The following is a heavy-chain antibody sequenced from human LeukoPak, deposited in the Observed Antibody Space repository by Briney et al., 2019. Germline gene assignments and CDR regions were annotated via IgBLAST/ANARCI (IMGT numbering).Heavy chain of an antibody. CDR3: ARGVPRLAARPNWVDP. V-gene: IGHV1-2*02. CDR1: GYTFTGYY. Sequence: GASVKVSCKASGYTFTGYYMHWVRQAPGQGLEWMGWINPNSGGTNYAQKFQGRVTMTRDTSISTAYMELSRLRSDGTAVYYCARGVPRLAARPNWVDPWGQGTLVTVSS. CDR2: INPNSGGT. D-gene: IGHD6-6*01. J-gene: IGHJ5*02.